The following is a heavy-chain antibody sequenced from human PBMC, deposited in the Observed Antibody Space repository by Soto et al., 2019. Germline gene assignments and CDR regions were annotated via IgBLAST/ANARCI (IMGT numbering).Heavy chain of an antibody. J-gene: IGHJ6*04. CDR2: IKQDGSEK. CDR1: GFTFSNAC. Sequence: GGSLRLSCAASGFTFSNACINWVRQAPGKGLEWVANIKQDGSEKYYVDSVKGRFTISRDNAKNSLYLQMNSLRAEDTAVYYCATETGGVWGKGTTVTVSS. CDR3: ATETGGV. D-gene: IGHD3-10*01. V-gene: IGHV3-7*01.